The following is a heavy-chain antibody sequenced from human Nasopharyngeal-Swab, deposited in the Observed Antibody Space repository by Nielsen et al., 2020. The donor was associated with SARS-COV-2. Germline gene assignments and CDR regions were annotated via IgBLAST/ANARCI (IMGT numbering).Heavy chain of an antibody. D-gene: IGHD3-22*01. Sequence: GESLKISCAASGFTFSSYWMSWVRQAPGKGLEWVANIKQDGSEKYYVDSVKGRFTISRDNAKNSLYLQMNSLRAEDTAVYYCARGSFYYYDSSGYYYSYWGQGTLVTVSS. V-gene: IGHV3-7*03. CDR1: GFTFSSYW. CDR3: ARGSFYYYDSSGYYYSY. J-gene: IGHJ4*02. CDR2: IKQDGSEK.